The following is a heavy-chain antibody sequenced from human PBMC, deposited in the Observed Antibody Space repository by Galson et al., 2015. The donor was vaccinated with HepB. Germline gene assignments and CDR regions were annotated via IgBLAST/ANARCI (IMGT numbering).Heavy chain of an antibody. CDR2: ISYDGSNK. V-gene: IGHV3-30-3*01. Sequence: SLRLSCAASGFTFSSYAMHWVRQAPGKGLEWVAVISYDGSNKYYADSVKGRFTISRDNSKNTLCLQMNSLRAEDTAVYYCTTTPWSDSPTLYYYYYYMDVWGTGTTVTVSS. D-gene: IGHD3-3*01. J-gene: IGHJ6*03. CDR3: TTTPWSDSPTLYYYYYYMDV. CDR1: GFTFSSYA.